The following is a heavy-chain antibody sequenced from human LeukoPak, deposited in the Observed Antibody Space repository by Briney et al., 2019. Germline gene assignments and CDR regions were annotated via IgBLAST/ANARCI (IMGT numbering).Heavy chain of an antibody. CDR2: INHSGST. CDR1: GGSFSGYY. J-gene: IGHJ4*02. Sequence: SETLSLICAVYGGSFSGYYWSWIRQPPGKGLEWIGEINHSGSTNYNPSLKSRVTISVDTSKNQFSLKLSSVTAADTAVYYCARVHYYDSSGYYPFDYWGQGTLVTVSS. CDR3: ARVHYYDSSGYYPFDY. D-gene: IGHD3-22*01. V-gene: IGHV4-34*01.